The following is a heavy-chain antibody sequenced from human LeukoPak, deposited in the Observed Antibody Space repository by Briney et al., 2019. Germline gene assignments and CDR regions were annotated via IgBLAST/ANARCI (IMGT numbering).Heavy chain of an antibody. CDR2: IYYSGST. J-gene: IGHJ4*02. CDR3: ARASGYDWESFYDY. D-gene: IGHD5-12*01. CDR1: GGSISSYY. V-gene: IGHV4-59*01. Sequence: SETLSLTCTVSGGSISSYYWSWIRQPPGKGLEWIGYIYYSGSTNYNPSLKSRVTISVDTSKNQFSLKLSSVTAADTAMYYCARASGYDWESFYDYWGQGSLVTVSS.